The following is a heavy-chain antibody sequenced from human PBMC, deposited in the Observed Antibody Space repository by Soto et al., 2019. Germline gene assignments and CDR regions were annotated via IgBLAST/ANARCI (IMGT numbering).Heavy chain of an antibody. CDR3: VKRPSFGVVIMYYYGMDV. D-gene: IGHD3-3*01. CDR1: GFTFSSYA. Sequence: PGGSLRLSCSASGFTFSSYAMHWVRQAPGKGLEYVSAISSNGGSTYYADSVKGRFTISRDNSKNTLYLQMSSLRAEDTAVYYCVKRPSFGVVIMYYYGMDVWGQGTTVTVSS. V-gene: IGHV3-64D*06. J-gene: IGHJ6*02. CDR2: ISSNGGST.